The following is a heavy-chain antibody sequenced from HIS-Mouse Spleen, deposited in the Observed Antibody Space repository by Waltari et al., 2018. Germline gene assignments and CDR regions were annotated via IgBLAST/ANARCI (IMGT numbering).Heavy chain of an antibody. CDR1: GFTVSSNY. CDR2: ISGSGGST. Sequence: EVQLVESGGGLVQPGGSLRLSCAASGFTVSSNYMSWVRQAQGKGMEWVSAISGSGGSTYYADSVKGRFTISRDNSKNTLYLQMNSLRAEDTAVYYCANPKSVAAAPQYFQHWGQGTLVTVSS. D-gene: IGHD2-2*01. CDR3: ANPKSVAAAPQYFQH. J-gene: IGHJ1*01. V-gene: IGHV3-23*04.